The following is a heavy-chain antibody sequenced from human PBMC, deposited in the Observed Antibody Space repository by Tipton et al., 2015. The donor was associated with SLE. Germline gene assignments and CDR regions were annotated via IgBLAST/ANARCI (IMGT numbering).Heavy chain of an antibody. V-gene: IGHV1-18*01. J-gene: IGHJ4*02. CDR3: ARGFDFWSGLIDY. CDR1: GYTFTTYG. Sequence: QSGAEVKKPGASVKVSCKASGYTFTTYGITWVRQAPGQGLEWMGWIRVSNGDTHYAQNLQGRITMTTDTSMNTAYMELRRLTSDDTAVYYCARGFDFWSGLIDYWGQGTLVTVSS. CDR2: IRVSNGDT. D-gene: IGHD3-3*01.